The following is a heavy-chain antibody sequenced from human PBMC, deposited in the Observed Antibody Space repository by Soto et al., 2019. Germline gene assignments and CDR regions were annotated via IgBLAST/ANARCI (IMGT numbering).Heavy chain of an antibody. J-gene: IGHJ5*02. D-gene: IGHD3-16*01. CDR3: AKTAGYDYVWGSSGLDP. Sequence: QVQLVESGGGVVQPGRSLRLSCAASGFTFSSYGMHWVRQAPGKGLEWVAVISYDGSNKYYGDSVKGRFTISRDDSKNTLYLQMNSLRVEDTAIYYCAKTAGYDYVWGSSGLDPWGQGTLVTVSS. V-gene: IGHV3-30*18. CDR1: GFTFSSYG. CDR2: ISYDGSNK.